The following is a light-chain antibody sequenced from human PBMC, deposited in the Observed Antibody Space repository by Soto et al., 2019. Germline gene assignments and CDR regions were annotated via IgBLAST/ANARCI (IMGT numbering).Light chain of an antibody. V-gene: IGLV2-14*01. CDR1: SSDIGNYNY. J-gene: IGLJ1*01. Sequence: SALTQPASVSGSPGQSITISCTGTSSDIGNYNYVSWYQQDPGKAPKLMIYDVSNRPSGVSNRFSGSKSGITASLTISGLQAEDEADYYCSSYTSSSTYVFGTGTKVTVL. CDR3: SSYTSSSTYV. CDR2: DVS.